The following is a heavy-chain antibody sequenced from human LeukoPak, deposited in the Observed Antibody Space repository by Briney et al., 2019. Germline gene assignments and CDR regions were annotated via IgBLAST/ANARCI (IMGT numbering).Heavy chain of an antibody. D-gene: IGHD4/OR15-4a*01. Sequence: GGSLRLSCAASGFAFSSYGMHWVRQAPGKGLEWVAFIRYDGSNKYYADSVKGRFTISRDNSKNTLYLQMNSLRAEDTAVYYCARRAGAYSHPYDYWGQGTLVTVSS. V-gene: IGHV3-30*02. CDR1: GFAFSSYG. J-gene: IGHJ4*02. CDR2: IRYDGSNK. CDR3: ARRAGAYSHPYDY.